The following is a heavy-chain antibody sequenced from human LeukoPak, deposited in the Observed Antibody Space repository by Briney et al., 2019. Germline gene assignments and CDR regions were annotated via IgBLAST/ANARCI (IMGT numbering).Heavy chain of an antibody. CDR3: AKDGNENDFWYGDVFDC. V-gene: IGHV3-23*01. J-gene: IGHJ4*02. CDR2: ISASGDKT. CDR1: GFTFSSYG. Sequence: GGSLRLSCTASGFTFSSYGMSWVRQAPGEGLEWVSDISASGDKTHYTDSVKGRFTISRDNWENTLYLQLNSLRAEDTAVYYCAKDGNENDFWYGDVFDCWGQGTLVTVSS. D-gene: IGHD3-3*01.